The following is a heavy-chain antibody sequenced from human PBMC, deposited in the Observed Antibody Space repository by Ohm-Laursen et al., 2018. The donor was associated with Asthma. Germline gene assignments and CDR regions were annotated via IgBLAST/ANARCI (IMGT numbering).Heavy chain of an antibody. J-gene: IGHJ6*02. D-gene: IGHD2-2*01. Sequence: SLRLSCAASGFTFSSYAMSWVRQAPGKGLEWVSAISGSGGSTYYADSVKGRFTISRDNSKNTLYLQMNSLRAGDTAVYYCARDRVDIVVVPAAMVSPYYYYYGMDVWGQGTTVTVSS. CDR2: ISGSGGST. V-gene: IGHV3-23*01. CDR3: ARDRVDIVVVPAAMVSPYYYYYGMDV. CDR1: GFTFSSYA.